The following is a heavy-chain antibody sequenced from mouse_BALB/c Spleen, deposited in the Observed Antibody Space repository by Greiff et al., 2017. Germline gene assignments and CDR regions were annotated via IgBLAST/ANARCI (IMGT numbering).Heavy chain of an antibody. CDR1: GFSLTGSG. CDR3: AREGDYDHGGFAY. CDR2: IWGDGST. D-gene: IGHD2-4*01. Sequence: VKLMESGPGLVAPSQSLSITCTVSGFSLTGSGVNWVRQPPGKGLEWLGMIWGDGSTDYNSALKSRLSISKDNSKSQVFLKMNSLQTDDTARYYCAREGDYDHGGFAYWGQGTLVTVSA. V-gene: IGHV2-6-7*01. J-gene: IGHJ3*01.